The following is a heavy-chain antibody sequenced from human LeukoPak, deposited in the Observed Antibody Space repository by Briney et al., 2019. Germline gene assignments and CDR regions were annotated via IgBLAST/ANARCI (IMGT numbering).Heavy chain of an antibody. CDR3: ARDSGIAAAGTLDY. D-gene: IGHD6-13*01. CDR1: GFTVSSNY. J-gene: IGHJ4*02. CDR2: IYSGGST. Sequence: PGGSLRLSCAASGFTVSSNYMSWVRQAPGKGLEWVSVIYSGGSTYYADSVKGRFTISRDNSKNTLYLQMNSLRAEDTAVYYCARDSGIAAAGTLDYWGQGTLVTVSS. V-gene: IGHV3-66*01.